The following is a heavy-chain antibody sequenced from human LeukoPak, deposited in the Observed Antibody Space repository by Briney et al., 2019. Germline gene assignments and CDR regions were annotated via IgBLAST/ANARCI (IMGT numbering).Heavy chain of an antibody. J-gene: IGHJ4*02. Sequence: GGSLRLSCAASGFIFSSYAMSWVRQAPGKGLEWVSAISGSGSSGGSTYYADSVKGRFTISRDNSKNTLYLQMNSLRAEDTAVYYCAKSGYNRFDYWGQGTLVTVSS. CDR3: AKSGYNRFDY. V-gene: IGHV3-23*01. D-gene: IGHD5-24*01. CDR1: GFIFSSYA. CDR2: ISGSGSSGGST.